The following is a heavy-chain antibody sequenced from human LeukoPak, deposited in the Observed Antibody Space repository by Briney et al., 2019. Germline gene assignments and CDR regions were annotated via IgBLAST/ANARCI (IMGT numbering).Heavy chain of an antibody. Sequence: GGSLRLSCAASGFTFSSYAMHWVRQAPGKGLEWVAVISYDGSNKYYADSVKGRFTISRDNSKNTLYLQMNSLRAEDTAVYYCARVFSNNWSETVSDYWGQGTLVTVSS. J-gene: IGHJ4*02. V-gene: IGHV3-30*04. CDR2: ISYDGSNK. CDR3: ARVFSNNWSETVSDY. CDR1: GFTFSSYA. D-gene: IGHD2/OR15-2a*01.